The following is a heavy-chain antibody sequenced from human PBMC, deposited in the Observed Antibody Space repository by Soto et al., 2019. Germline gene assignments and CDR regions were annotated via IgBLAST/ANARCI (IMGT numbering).Heavy chain of an antibody. CDR3: VGEVGGRSFDH. Sequence: QVQLVDSGGGVVQPGRSLRLSCAASGFTFSDHFMHWVRQAPGKGLEWVAFISTDGILKDHLDSVKGRFTISRDNSRNTLYLQMNSLRSDDTAMYYCVGEVGGRSFDHWGQGTLVTVSS. J-gene: IGHJ4*02. CDR1: GFTFSDHF. CDR2: ISTDGILK. D-gene: IGHD1-26*01. V-gene: IGHV3-30-3*01.